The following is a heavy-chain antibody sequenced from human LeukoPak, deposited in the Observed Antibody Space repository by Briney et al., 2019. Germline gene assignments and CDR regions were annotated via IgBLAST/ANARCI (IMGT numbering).Heavy chain of an antibody. D-gene: IGHD6-19*01. CDR3: AKARGIAVAGTNYGTDV. CDR1: GFTFDDYA. Sequence: GGSLRLSCAASGFTFDDYAMHWVRQAPGKGLEWVSGISWNSGSIGYADSVKGRFTISRDNAKNSLYLQMNSLRAEDTALYYCAKARGIAVAGTNYGTDVWGQGTTVTVSS. V-gene: IGHV3-9*01. CDR2: ISWNSGSI. J-gene: IGHJ6*02.